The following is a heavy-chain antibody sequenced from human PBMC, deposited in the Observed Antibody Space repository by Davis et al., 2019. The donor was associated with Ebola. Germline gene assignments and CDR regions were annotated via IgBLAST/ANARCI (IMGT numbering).Heavy chain of an antibody. V-gene: IGHV3-30*14. CDR3: ARGPILAALDY. CDR2: ISYDGSNK. CDR1: GFTFSSYA. J-gene: IGHJ4*02. Sequence: GESLKISCAASGFTFSSYAMHWVRQAPGKGLEWVAVISYDGSNKYYADSVKGRFTISRDKSGNTLYLQMDSLRADDTAVYYCARGPILAALDYWGQGTLVIVSS. D-gene: IGHD6-6*01.